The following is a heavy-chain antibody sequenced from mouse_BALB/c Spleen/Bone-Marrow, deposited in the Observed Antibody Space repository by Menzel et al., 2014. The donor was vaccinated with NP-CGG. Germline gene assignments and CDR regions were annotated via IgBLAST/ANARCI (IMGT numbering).Heavy chain of an antibody. CDR2: IWRGGST. D-gene: IGHD2-2*01. CDR3: AKKREIYYGYGAMDY. CDR1: GFSLTSYG. V-gene: IGHV2-5*01. Sequence: VQLVEPGPGLVQPSQSLSITCTVSGFSLTSYGVHWVRQSPGKGLEWLGVIWRGGSTDYNAAFMSRLSITKDNSKSQVFFKMNSLQADDTAIYYWAKKREIYYGYGAMDYWGQGTSVTVSS. J-gene: IGHJ4*01.